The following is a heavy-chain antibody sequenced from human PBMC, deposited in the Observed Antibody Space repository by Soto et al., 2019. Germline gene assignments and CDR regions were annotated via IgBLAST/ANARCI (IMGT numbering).Heavy chain of an antibody. Sequence: GASVKVSCKASGYTFTSYAMHWVRQAPGQRLEWMGWINAGNGNTKYSQKFQGRVTITRDTSASTAYMELSSLRAEDTAVYYCAKATAFRGVTYSPDYWGQGTLVTVSS. V-gene: IGHV1-3*01. CDR3: AKATAFRGVTYSPDY. D-gene: IGHD3-10*01. J-gene: IGHJ4*02. CDR1: GYTFTSYA. CDR2: INAGNGNT.